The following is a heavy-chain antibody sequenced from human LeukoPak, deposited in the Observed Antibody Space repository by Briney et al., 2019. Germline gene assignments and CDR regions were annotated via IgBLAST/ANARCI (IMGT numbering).Heavy chain of an antibody. CDR1: GFTFSSYS. V-gene: IGHV3-48*04. D-gene: IGHD5-18*01. CDR3: AKGYSYGSWDYFDY. CDR2: ISSSSSTI. J-gene: IGHJ4*02. Sequence: GGSLRLSCAASGFTFSSYSMNWVRQAPGKGLEWVSYISSSSSTIYYADSVKGRFTISRDNAKNTLYLQMNSLRAEDTAVYYCAKGYSYGSWDYFDYWGQGTLVTVSS.